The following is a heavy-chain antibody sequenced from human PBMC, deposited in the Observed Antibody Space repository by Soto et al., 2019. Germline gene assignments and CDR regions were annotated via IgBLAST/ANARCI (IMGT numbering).Heavy chain of an antibody. CDR1: GFTFSSYA. V-gene: IGHV3-30-3*01. D-gene: IGHD3-22*01. CDR2: ISYDGSNK. J-gene: IGHJ3*02. Sequence: QPGGSLRLSCAASGFTFSSYAMHWVRQAPGKGLEWVAVISYDGSNKYYADSVKGRFTISRDNSKNTLYLQMNSLRAEDTAVYYCAREYYYDSSGYYWVGAFDIWGQGTMVTVSS. CDR3: AREYYYDSSGYYWVGAFDI.